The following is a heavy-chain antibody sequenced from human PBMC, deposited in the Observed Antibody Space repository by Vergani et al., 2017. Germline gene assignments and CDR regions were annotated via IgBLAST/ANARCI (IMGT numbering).Heavy chain of an antibody. CDR1: GDPITGYY. J-gene: IGHJ4*02. D-gene: IGHD3-10*01. V-gene: IGHV4-59*01. Sequence: QVHLQESGPGLVKPSETLSLTCTVFGDPITGYYWNWIRQPPGKGLEWIGYMRYSVTTYYNPSLRSRVTMSLDTSKNQFSLRLTSVTAADTAVYYCARDRPMVRGASDPYYFDYWGQGTLVTVSS. CDR3: ARDRPMVRGASDPYYFDY. CDR2: MRYSVTT.